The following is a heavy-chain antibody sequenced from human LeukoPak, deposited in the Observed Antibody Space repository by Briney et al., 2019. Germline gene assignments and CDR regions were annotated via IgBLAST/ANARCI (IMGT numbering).Heavy chain of an antibody. CDR2: ISGFGGST. CDR3: AKKRGTWGSGNYHIDY. Sequence: QAGGSLRLSCAASEFTLSRFAMSWVRQAPGKELEWVSSISGFGGSTYYADSVKGRFTISGDSSKNTLYLQMNNLRAEDTAVYYCAKKRGTWGSGNYHIDYWGQGTLVTVSS. D-gene: IGHD3-10*01. CDR1: EFTLSRFA. V-gene: IGHV3-23*01. J-gene: IGHJ4*02.